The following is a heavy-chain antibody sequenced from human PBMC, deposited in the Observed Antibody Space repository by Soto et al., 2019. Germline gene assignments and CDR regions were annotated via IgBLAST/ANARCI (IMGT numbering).Heavy chain of an antibody. D-gene: IGHD3-10*01. CDR3: AKGNDYYGSGSYYNAIRSATYFDY. CDR2: ISGSGGST. V-gene: IGHV3-23*01. Sequence: PGGSLRLSCAASGFTFSSYAMSWVRQAPGKGLEWVSAISGSGGSTYYADSVKGRFTISRDNSKNTLYLQMNSLRAEDTAVYYCAKGNDYYGSGSYYNAIRSATYFDYWGQGTLVTVSS. J-gene: IGHJ4*02. CDR1: GFTFSSYA.